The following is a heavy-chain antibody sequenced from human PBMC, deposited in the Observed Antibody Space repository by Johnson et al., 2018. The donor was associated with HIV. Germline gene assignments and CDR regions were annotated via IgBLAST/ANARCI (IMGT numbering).Heavy chain of an antibody. CDR3: ARGGGSGWSAFDI. Sequence: VHLVESGGGVARPGGSLRLSCEASGFSFDEYDMSWVRQAPGKGLEWVSAISGSGGTIYYADSVKGRFTISRDNAKNSLYLQMNSLRAEETALYYCARGGGSGWSAFDIWGQGTIVTVSS. D-gene: IGHD6-19*01. J-gene: IGHJ3*02. CDR2: ISGSGGTI. CDR1: GFSFDEYD. V-gene: IGHV3-20*04.